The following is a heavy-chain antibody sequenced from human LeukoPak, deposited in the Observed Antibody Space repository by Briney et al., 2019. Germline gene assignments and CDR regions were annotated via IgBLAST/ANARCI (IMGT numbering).Heavy chain of an antibody. CDR2: IYYSGST. Sequence: SETLSLTCTASGGSISSYYWSWIRQPAGKGLEWIGSIYYSGSTYYNPSLKRRVTISVDTSKNQYSLKLSSVTAADTAVYYCAREAGAPSMVRGVRDFDYWGQGTLVGVSS. J-gene: IGHJ4*02. CDR3: AREAGAPSMVRGVRDFDY. V-gene: IGHV4-4*07. CDR1: GGSISSYY. D-gene: IGHD3-10*01.